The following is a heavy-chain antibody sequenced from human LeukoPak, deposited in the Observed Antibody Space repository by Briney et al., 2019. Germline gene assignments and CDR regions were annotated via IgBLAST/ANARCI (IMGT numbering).Heavy chain of an antibody. V-gene: IGHV3-30*02. CDR1: GFTFRSYG. CDR2: IRFDGSDK. Sequence: GGSLRFSCAASGFTFRSYGMHWVRQAPGKGLEWVAFIRFDGSDKYYVDSVKGRFTISRDNSKNTLNLQMNSLRAEDTAVYYCAKDPAARNGNWFDPWGQGTLVTVSS. CDR3: AKDPAARNGNWFDP. J-gene: IGHJ5*02. D-gene: IGHD2-8*01.